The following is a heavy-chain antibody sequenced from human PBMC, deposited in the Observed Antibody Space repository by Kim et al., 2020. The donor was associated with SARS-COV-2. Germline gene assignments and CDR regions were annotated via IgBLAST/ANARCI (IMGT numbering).Heavy chain of an antibody. CDR3: ARWCIAVAGTGYYYGMDV. CDR2: ISSSGSTI. J-gene: IGHJ6*02. V-gene: IGHV3-11*04. D-gene: IGHD6-19*01. Sequence: GGSLRLSCAASGFTFSDYYMSWIRQAPGKGLEWVSYISSSGSTIYYADSVKGRFTISRDNAKNSLYLQMNSLRAEDTAVYYCARWCIAVAGTGYYYGMDVWGQGSPVTVSS. CDR1: GFTFSDYY.